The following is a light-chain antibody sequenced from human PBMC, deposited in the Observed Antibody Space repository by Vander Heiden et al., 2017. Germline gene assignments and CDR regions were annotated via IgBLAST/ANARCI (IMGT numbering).Light chain of an antibody. V-gene: IGLV2-14*01. J-gene: IGLJ2*01. Sequence: QSALPQPASVSGSPGQSLTISCTGTSSDVGGYNYVSWYQQHPGKAPKLMIYDVSKRPSVVSNRFSGSKSGNTASLTISGLQAEDEADYYCSADTSSSTLVFGGGTKLTVL. CDR3: SADTSSSTLV. CDR1: SSDVGGYNY. CDR2: DVS.